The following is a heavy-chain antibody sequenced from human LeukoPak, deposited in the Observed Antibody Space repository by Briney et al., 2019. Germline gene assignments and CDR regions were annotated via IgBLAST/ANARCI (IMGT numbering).Heavy chain of an antibody. Sequence: ASVKVSCEASGYTFTSYGISWVRQAPGQGLEWMGWNSAYNGNTNYAQKLQGRVTMTTDTSTSTAYMELRSLRSDDTAVYYCARDGSRGIAARPGFDYWGQGTLVTVSS. J-gene: IGHJ4*02. CDR2: NSAYNGNT. CDR3: ARDGSRGIAARPGFDY. V-gene: IGHV1-18*01. CDR1: GYTFTSYG. D-gene: IGHD6-6*01.